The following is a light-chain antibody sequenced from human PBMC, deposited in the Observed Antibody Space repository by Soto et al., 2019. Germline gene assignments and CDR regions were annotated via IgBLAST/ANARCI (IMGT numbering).Light chain of an antibody. V-gene: IGKV3-15*01. Sequence: EIVMTQSPATLSVSPGERATLSCMASQSVSSNLAWYQQKPGQAPRLLIYGASTRATGIPARFSGSGSGTEFTLTISSLQSEDFAVSYCQQYNNWPITFGQGTRLEIK. CDR3: QQYNNWPIT. CDR1: QSVSSN. CDR2: GAS. J-gene: IGKJ5*01.